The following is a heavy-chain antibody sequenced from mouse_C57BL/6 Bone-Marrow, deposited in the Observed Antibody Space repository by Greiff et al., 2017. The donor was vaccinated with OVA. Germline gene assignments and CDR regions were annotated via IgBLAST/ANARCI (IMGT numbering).Heavy chain of an antibody. D-gene: IGHD2-3*01. CDR2: ISNGGGST. Sequence: EVQLVESGGGLVQPGGSLKLSCAASGFTFSDYYMYWVRQTPEKRLEWVAYISNGGGSTYYPDTVKGRFTISRDNAKNTLHLQMSRLKSEDTAMYYCARHDGYSLYFDVWGTGTTVTVSS. CDR3: ARHDGYSLYFDV. CDR1: GFTFSDYY. V-gene: IGHV5-12*01. J-gene: IGHJ1*03.